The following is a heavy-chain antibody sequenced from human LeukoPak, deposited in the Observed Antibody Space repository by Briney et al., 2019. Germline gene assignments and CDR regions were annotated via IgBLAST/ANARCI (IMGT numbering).Heavy chain of an antibody. CDR2: FDPEDGET. D-gene: IGHD2-2*01. CDR3: ATDYKYQLLKDAFDI. CDR1: GYTLTELS. V-gene: IGHV1-24*01. J-gene: IGHJ3*02. Sequence: ASVKVSCKVSGYTLTELSMHWVRQAPGKGLEWMGGFDPEDGETIYAQKFQGRVTMTKDTSTDTAYMELSSLGSEDTAVYYCATDYKYQLLKDAFDIWGQGTMVTVSS.